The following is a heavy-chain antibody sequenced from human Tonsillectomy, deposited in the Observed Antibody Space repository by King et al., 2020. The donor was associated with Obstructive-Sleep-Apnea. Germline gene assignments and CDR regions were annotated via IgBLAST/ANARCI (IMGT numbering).Heavy chain of an antibody. J-gene: IGHJ4*02. CDR3: ARDMDIVVVVAATGFDY. V-gene: IGHV3-30-3*01. D-gene: IGHD2-15*01. CDR2: ISYDGSNK. Sequence: VQLVESGGGVVQPGRSLRLSCAASGFTFSSYAMHWVRQAPGKGLEWVAVISYDGSNKYYADSVKGRFTISRDNSKNTLYLQMNGLRAEDTAVYYCARDMDIVVVVAATGFDYWGQGTLVTVSS. CDR1: GFTFSSYA.